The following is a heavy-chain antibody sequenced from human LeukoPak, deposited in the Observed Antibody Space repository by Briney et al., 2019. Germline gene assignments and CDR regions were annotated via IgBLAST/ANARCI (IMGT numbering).Heavy chain of an antibody. CDR2: ISGSGRST. CDR3: AKDSPSVVTGINDF. D-gene: IGHD2-21*02. V-gene: IGHV3-23*01. J-gene: IGHJ4*02. Sequence: PRGCLRLSCAAPGFTSNNYAMTWVRPALRKGLECVSGISGSGRSTYYADSVKGRFTISRDNSQNTLYLQMYSLRVEDTAVYYCAKDSPSVVTGINDFWGQGTLVTVSS. CDR1: GFTSNNYA.